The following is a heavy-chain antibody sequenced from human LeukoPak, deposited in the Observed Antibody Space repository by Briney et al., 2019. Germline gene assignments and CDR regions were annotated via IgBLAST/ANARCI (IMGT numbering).Heavy chain of an antibody. CDR2: ISSSSSTI. D-gene: IGHD2-15*01. CDR3: ARDPLAGHYGMDV. V-gene: IGHV3-48*04. J-gene: IGHJ6*02. CDR1: GFTFSSYS. Sequence: GGSLRLSCAASGFTFSSYSMNWVRQAPGKGLEWVSYISSSSSTIYYADSVKGRFTISRDNAKNSLYLQMNSLRAEDTAVYYCARDPLAGHYGMDVWGQGTTVTVSS.